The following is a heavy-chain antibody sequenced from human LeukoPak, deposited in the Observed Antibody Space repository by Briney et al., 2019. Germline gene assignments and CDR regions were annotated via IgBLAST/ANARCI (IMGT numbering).Heavy chain of an antibody. CDR3: ARVGSIAAAGRDWFDP. Sequence: ASVKVSCKASGYTFTGYYMTWVRQAPGQGLEWMGWINPNSGGTNYAQKIQGRVTMTRDTSISTAYMELSRLRSDDTAVYYCARVGSIAAAGRDWFDPWGQGTLVTVSS. J-gene: IGHJ5*02. V-gene: IGHV1-2*02. CDR1: GYTFTGYY. CDR2: INPNSGGT. D-gene: IGHD6-13*01.